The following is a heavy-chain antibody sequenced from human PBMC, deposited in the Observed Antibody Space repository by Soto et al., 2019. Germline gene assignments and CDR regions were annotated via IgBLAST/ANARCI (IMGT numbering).Heavy chain of an antibody. CDR3: TRQGKGTSWFDP. Sequence: EVQLVESGGGLVQPGGSLKLSCAASGFTFTDSPIHWVRQASGKGLEWVGRIRGKVDSYATGYGASVKGRFTMSRDDSKNAVYLQMNSLKTEDTAVYYCTRQGKGTSWFDPWGQGTLVTVSS. CDR1: GFTFTDSP. CDR2: IRGKVDSYAT. V-gene: IGHV3-73*01. D-gene: IGHD1-1*01. J-gene: IGHJ5*02.